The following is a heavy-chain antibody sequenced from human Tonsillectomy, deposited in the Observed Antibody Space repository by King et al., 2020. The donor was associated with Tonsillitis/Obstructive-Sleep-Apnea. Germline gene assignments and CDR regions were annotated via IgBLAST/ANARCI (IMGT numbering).Heavy chain of an antibody. CDR1: GGSISSYY. J-gene: IGHJ6*03. D-gene: IGHD3-9*01. CDR2: IYYSGST. CDR3: ARVPTGLYYYYYMDV. Sequence: QLQESGPGLVKPSETLSLTCTVSGGSISSYYWSWIRQPPGKGLEWIGYIYYSGSTNYNPSLKSRVTISVDTSKNQFSLKLSSLTAADTAVYYCARVPTGLYYYYYMDVWGKGTTVTVSS. V-gene: IGHV4-59*08.